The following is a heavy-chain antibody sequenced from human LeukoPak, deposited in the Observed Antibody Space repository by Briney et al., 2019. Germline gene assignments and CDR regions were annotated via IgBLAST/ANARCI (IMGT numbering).Heavy chain of an antibody. Sequence: PGGSLRLSCAASGFTFSDYYMSWIRQAPGKGLEWVSYISSSGSTIYYADSVKGRFTISRDNAKNSLYLQMNSLRAEDTAVYYCARASSPTCYYYSSGSYNCQHWGQGTLVTVSS. V-gene: IGHV3-11*01. CDR3: ARASSPTCYYYSSGSYNCQH. CDR2: ISSSGSTI. J-gene: IGHJ1*01. D-gene: IGHD3-22*01. CDR1: GFTFSDYY.